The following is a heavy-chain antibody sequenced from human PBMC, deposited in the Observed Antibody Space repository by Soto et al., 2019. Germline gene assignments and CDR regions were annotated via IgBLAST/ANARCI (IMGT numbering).Heavy chain of an antibody. J-gene: IGHJ5*02. V-gene: IGHV3-21*01. Sequence: XESLSLSCAASGLTFSSYSMNWVRQAPGKGLEWVSSISSSSSYIYYADSVKGRFTISRDNAKNSLYLQMNSLRAEDTAVYYCARSANVLRFLEWSNNWFDPWGQGTLVTVSS. D-gene: IGHD3-3*01. CDR3: ARSANVLRFLEWSNNWFDP. CDR2: ISSSSSYI. CDR1: GLTFSSYS.